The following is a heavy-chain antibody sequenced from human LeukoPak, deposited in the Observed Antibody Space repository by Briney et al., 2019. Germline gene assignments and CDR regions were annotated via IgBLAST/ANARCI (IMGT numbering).Heavy chain of an antibody. CDR3: AKGLQLTIFGGLPEGHS. CDR2: IHYDGSNK. D-gene: IGHD3-3*01. V-gene: IGHV3-30*02. J-gene: IGHJ4*02. Sequence: PGGSLRLSCAASGFTFSNSGMHWVRQAPGKGLEWVAFIHYDGSNKYYADSVKGRFTISRDNSKNTLYLQMNSLRAEDTAVYYCAKGLQLTIFGGLPEGHSWGQGTLLTVSS. CDR1: GFTFSNSG.